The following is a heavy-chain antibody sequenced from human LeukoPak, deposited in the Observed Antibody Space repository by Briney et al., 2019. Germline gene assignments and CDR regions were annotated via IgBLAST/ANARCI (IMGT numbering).Heavy chain of an antibody. V-gene: IGHV3-30*02. CDR3: AKADTSSWYYFDY. CDR2: IRYDGSNK. Sequence: GGSLRLSCAASGFTFSSYGMHWVRQAPGKGLDWVAFIRYDGSNKYYADSVKGRFTISRDNSKNTLYLQMNSLRADDTAVYYCAKADTSSWYYFDYWGQGTLVTVSS. D-gene: IGHD6-13*01. CDR1: GFTFSSYG. J-gene: IGHJ4*02.